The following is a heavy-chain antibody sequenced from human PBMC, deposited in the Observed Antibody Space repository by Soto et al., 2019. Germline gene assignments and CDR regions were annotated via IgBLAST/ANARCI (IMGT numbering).Heavy chain of an antibody. J-gene: IGHJ4*02. V-gene: IGHV4-39*01. CDR2: IYYSGST. CDR3: ARRLMTTVTPGYFDY. D-gene: IGHD4-17*01. Sequence: QLLESGPGLVKPSETLSLTCTVSGGSISSSSYYWGWIRQPPGKGLEWIGSIYYSGSTYYNPSLKSRVTISVDTSKNQFSLKLSSVTAADTAVYYCARRLMTTVTPGYFDYWGQGTLVTVSS. CDR1: GGSISSSSYY.